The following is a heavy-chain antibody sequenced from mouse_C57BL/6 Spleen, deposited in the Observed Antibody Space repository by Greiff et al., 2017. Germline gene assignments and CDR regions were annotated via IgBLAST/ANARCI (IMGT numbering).Heavy chain of an antibody. Sequence: QVQLQQPGAELVRPGSSVKLSCKASGYTFTSYWMHWVKQRPIQGLEWIGNIDPSDSETHYNQKFKDKATLTVGKSSSTAYMQLSSLTSEDSAVYYCARREYGYDGARDYWGQGTSVTVSS. CDR2: IDPSDSET. CDR1: GYTFTSYW. CDR3: ARREYGYDGARDY. J-gene: IGHJ4*01. V-gene: IGHV1-52*01. D-gene: IGHD2-2*01.